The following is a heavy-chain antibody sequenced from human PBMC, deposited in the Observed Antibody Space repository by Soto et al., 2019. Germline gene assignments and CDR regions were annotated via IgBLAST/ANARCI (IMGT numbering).Heavy chain of an antibody. CDR3: VRQLSFVVGTLTTREHIFQH. V-gene: IGHV3-30*04. Sequence: LVESGGGVAQPGKSQTLSCAASGFTFNTYAFHWVRQAPGKGLEWVAVVSSDGKDKFYADSVSGRCTISRDDAKDNLFLHMNSLRTEDTAVYFCVRQLSFVVGTLTTREHIFQHWGRGTLVTVSS. CDR2: VSSDGKDK. CDR1: GFTFNTYA. D-gene: IGHD2-21*02. J-gene: IGHJ1*01.